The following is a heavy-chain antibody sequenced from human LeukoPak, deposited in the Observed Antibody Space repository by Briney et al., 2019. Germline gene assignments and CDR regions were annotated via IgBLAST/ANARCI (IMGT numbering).Heavy chain of an antibody. CDR2: IYYGGST. J-gene: IGHJ6*03. V-gene: IGHV4-39*02. CDR3: ARMVRGVVLGPNYYPYHLEV. CDR1: GGSISSHRYC. Sequence: SETLSPMCTVSGGSISSHRYCWAWIRQPPGKGLEWIGSIYYGGSTYYNPSLKRRVTISVDTSKDDFSLKLASVTAADTAMYYCARMVRGVVLGPNYYPYHLEVGATGTTVSVSS. D-gene: IGHD3-10*01.